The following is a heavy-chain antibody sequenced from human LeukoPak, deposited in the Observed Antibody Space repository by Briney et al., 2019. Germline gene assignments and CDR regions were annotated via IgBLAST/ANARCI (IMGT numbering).Heavy chain of an antibody. CDR1: GGSISSYY. V-gene: IGHV4-4*07. CDR3: ARDQYSGSLDY. J-gene: IGHJ4*02. D-gene: IGHD1-26*01. Sequence: PSETLSLTCTVSGGSISSYYWTWIRQPAGKGLEWIGRFYSTGSTNYNPSLKSRVTMPVDTSKIQFSLKLSSVNAADTAVYYCARDQYSGSLDYWGQGTLVTVSS. CDR2: FYSTGST.